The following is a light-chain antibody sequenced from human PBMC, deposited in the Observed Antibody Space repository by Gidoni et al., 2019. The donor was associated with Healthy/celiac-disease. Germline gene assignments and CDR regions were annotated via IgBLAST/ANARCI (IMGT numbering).Light chain of an antibody. Sequence: QSVLTQPPSASGTPGQRVTISCSGSSSNIGGNYVYCYHQHPVTAPKLPIYRNNQRPSGVPDRFSGSKSGTSASLAISGLRSEDEADYYCAAWDDSLSGRVFGTGTKVTVL. J-gene: IGLJ1*01. CDR1: SSNIGGNY. CDR3: AAWDDSLSGRV. V-gene: IGLV1-47*01. CDR2: RNN.